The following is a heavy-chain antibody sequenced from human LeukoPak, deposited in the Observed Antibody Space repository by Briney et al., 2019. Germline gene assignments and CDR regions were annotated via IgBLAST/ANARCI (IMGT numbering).Heavy chain of an antibody. CDR1: GFTFSSYA. J-gene: IGHJ6*03. CDR3: ARGHRYCSGGSCLPSVLRGRYYYYYYMDV. CDR2: ISGSGGST. V-gene: IGHV3-23*01. Sequence: GGSLRLSCAASGFTFSSYAMSWVRQAPGKGLEWVSAISGSGGSTYYADSVKGRFTISRDNSKNTLYLQMNSLRAEDTAVYYCARGHRYCSGGSCLPSVLRGRYYYYYYMDVWGKGTTVTISS. D-gene: IGHD2-15*01.